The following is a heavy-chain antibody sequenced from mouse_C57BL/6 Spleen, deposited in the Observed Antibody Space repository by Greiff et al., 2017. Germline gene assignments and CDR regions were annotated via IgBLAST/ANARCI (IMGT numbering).Heavy chain of an antibody. CDR2: IDPSDSYT. V-gene: IGHV1-69*01. J-gene: IGHJ3*01. D-gene: IGHD1-2*01. CDR3: AGGGSLAWFSY. Sequence: QVQLQQPGAELVMPGASVKLSCKASGYTFTSYWMHWVKQRPGQGLEWIGEIDPSDSYTNYNHKFKGKSTLTVDKSSSTAYMQLSSLTFEDSAVYYCAGGGSLAWFSYWGQGTLVTVSA. CDR1: GYTFTSYW.